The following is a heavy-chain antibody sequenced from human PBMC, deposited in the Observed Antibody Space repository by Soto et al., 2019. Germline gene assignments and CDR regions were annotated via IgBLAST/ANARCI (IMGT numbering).Heavy chain of an antibody. J-gene: IGHJ4*02. D-gene: IGHD4-17*01. CDR1: GFTFSSYW. Sequence: GGSLRLSCAASGFTFSSYWMSWVRQAPGKGLEWVANIKQDGSEKYYVDSVKGRFTISRDNAKNSLYLQMNSLRAEDTAVYYCARDSGDYLIQFFDYWGQGTLVTVSS. CDR2: IKQDGSEK. CDR3: ARDSGDYLIQFFDY. V-gene: IGHV3-7*01.